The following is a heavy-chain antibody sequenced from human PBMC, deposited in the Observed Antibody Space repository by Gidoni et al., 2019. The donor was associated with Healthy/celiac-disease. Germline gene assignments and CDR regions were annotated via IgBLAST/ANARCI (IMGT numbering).Heavy chain of an antibody. CDR1: GYTLTDLS. CDR3: ATPVLPFLDREIKGYYGMDV. V-gene: IGHV1-24*01. Sequence: QVQLVQSGAEVKKPGASVTVSCKVSGYTLTDLSMHWVRQAPGKGLEWMGGFDPEDGETIYAQKFQGRVTMTEDTSTDTAYMELSSLRSEDTAVYYCATPVLPFLDREIKGYYGMDVWGQGTTVTVSS. J-gene: IGHJ6*02. D-gene: IGHD3-3*01. CDR2: FDPEDGET.